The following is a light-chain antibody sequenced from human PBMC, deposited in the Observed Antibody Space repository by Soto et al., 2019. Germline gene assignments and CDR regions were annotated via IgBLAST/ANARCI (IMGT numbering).Light chain of an antibody. CDR2: DVN. CDR1: SSDVGNYDY. V-gene: IGLV2-11*01. Sequence: QPALTQPRSVSGSPGQSVTLSCTGSSSDVGNYDYVSWYQQHPGMAPKLIIYDVNKRPSGVPDRFSGSKSGNTASLTISGLQADDEADYYCCSYAGSYIQYVFGTGTKVTVL. CDR3: CSYAGSYIQYV. J-gene: IGLJ1*01.